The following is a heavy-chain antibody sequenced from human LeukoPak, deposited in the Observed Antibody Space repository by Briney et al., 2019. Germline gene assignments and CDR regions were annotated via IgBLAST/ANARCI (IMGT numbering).Heavy chain of an antibody. J-gene: IGHJ4*02. D-gene: IGHD3-9*01. CDR2: IYYSGST. V-gene: IGHV4-59*01. Sequence: SETLSLTCTVSGGSISSYYWSWIRQPPGKGLEWIGYIYYSGSTNYNPSLKSRVTISVDTSKNQFSLKLSSVTAADTAVYYCATTSGLHDTLDYRGQGTLVTVSS. CDR3: ATTSGLHDTLDY. CDR1: GGSISSYY.